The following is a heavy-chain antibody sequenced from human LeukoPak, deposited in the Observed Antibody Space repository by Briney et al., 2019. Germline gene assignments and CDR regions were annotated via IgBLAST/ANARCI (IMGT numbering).Heavy chain of an antibody. Sequence: ASVKVSCKASGYTFISYDINWVRQATGQGLEWMGWMNPNSGNTGYAQKFQGRVTMTRNTSISTAYMELSSLRSEDTAVYYCARRGWSIAARPDNWFDPWGQGTLVTVSS. J-gene: IGHJ5*02. CDR3: ARRGWSIAARPDNWFDP. V-gene: IGHV1-8*01. CDR1: GYTFISYD. CDR2: MNPNSGNT. D-gene: IGHD6-6*01.